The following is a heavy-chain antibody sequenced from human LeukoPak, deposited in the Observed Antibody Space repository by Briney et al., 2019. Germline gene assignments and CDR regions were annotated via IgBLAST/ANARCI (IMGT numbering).Heavy chain of an antibody. D-gene: IGHD2-2*01. CDR2: INPSGST. CDR3: ARISRGYCSSTSCQH. CDR1: GGSFSDYY. J-gene: IGHJ4*02. V-gene: IGHV4-34*01. Sequence: SETLSLTCAVYGGSFSDYYWGWIRQPPGKGLEWIGEINPSGSTNYSPSLKSRVTISVDTSKNQFSLKLSSVAAADTAVYYCARISRGYCSSTSCQHWGQGTLVTVSS.